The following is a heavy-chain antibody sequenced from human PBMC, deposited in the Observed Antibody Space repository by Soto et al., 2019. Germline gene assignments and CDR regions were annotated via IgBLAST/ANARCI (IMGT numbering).Heavy chain of an antibody. J-gene: IGHJ4*02. D-gene: IGHD3-22*01. V-gene: IGHV3-30*18. Sequence: GGSLRLSCAASGFTFSSYGMHWVRQAPGKGLEWVAVISYDGSNKYYADSVKGRFTISRDNSKNTLYLQMNSLRAEDTAVYYYAKGDYDSSGPFADWGQGTLVTGSS. CDR1: GFTFSSYG. CDR3: AKGDYDSSGPFAD. CDR2: ISYDGSNK.